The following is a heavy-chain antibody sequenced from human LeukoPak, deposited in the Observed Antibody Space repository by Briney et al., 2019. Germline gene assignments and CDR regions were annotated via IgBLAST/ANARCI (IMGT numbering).Heavy chain of an antibody. Sequence: GGSLRLSCLASKFTFNNYAMTWVRRAPGKGLEWVSSISGSGDNMDYADSVKGRFTISRDNSENTLYLQMNSLRGEDTAVYYCARDGYSGSYYRLYYFFMDVWGKGTTVTVSS. D-gene: IGHD1-26*01. CDR1: KFTFNNYA. J-gene: IGHJ6*03. V-gene: IGHV3-23*01. CDR2: ISGSGDNM. CDR3: ARDGYSGSYYRLYYFFMDV.